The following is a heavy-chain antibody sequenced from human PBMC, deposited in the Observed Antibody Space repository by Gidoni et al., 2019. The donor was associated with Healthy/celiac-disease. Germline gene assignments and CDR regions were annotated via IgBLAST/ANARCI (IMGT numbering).Heavy chain of an antibody. V-gene: IGHV3-33*01. Sequence: QVQLVESGGGVVQPGRSLRLSCAASGFTFSSYGMHWVRQAPGKGLGWVAVIWYDGSNKYYADSVKGRFTISRDNSKNTLYLQMNSLRAEDTAVYYCARDSGMGYNWNDEVGNYFDYWGQGTLVTVSS. D-gene: IGHD1-1*01. CDR2: IWYDGSNK. J-gene: IGHJ4*02. CDR1: GFTFSSYG. CDR3: ARDSGMGYNWNDEVGNYFDY.